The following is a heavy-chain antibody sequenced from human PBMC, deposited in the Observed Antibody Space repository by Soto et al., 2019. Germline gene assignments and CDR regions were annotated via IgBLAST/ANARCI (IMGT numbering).Heavy chain of an antibody. D-gene: IGHD3-16*01. V-gene: IGHV1-2*02. CDR2: IEPKSGDT. CDR3: ARRHLRDYIRWNFDP. Sequence: QVQLVQSGAEVKKPGASVKVSCKASGYTFTDNQIHWLRRAPGQRLEWMGRIEPKSGDTNFAPTYQGRVTMTRDTSTNTVYMELTRLTSGDTAIYFCARRHLRDYIRWNFDPWGQGTLVTVSS. CDR1: GYTFTDNQ. J-gene: IGHJ5*02.